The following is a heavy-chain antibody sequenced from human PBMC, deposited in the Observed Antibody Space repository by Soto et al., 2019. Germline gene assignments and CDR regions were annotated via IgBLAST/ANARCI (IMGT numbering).Heavy chain of an antibody. D-gene: IGHD4-17*01. CDR2: IHYSGST. CDR1: GASISSTDSY. V-gene: IGHV4-30-4*01. J-gene: IGHJ5*02. Sequence: SETLSLTCTVSGASISSTDSYWSWVRQSPGQALEWIGSIHYSGSTYSKPSLKSRLTMSVDKSKNQSSLKLTSVTAADTAVYFCARETYGDYVGYFDPWGQGIQVTVSS. CDR3: ARETYGDYVGYFDP.